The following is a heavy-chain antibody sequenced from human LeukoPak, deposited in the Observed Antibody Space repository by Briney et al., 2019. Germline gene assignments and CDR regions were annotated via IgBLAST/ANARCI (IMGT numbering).Heavy chain of an antibody. CDR1: EVTFRNYA. V-gene: IGHV3-30-3*01. CDR2: ISYDGNTI. CDR3: ARVSGLSLPPTDY. Sequence: GGSLRLSCAASEVTFRNYAVHWVRQAPGEGLQWVAVISYDGNTIHYADSVKGRFTISRDNSKNTLYLQMNSLRAEDTAVYYCARVSGLSLPPTDYWGQGTLVTVSS. J-gene: IGHJ4*02.